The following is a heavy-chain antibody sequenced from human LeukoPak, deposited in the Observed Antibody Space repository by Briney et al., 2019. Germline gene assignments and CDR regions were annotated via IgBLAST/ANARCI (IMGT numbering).Heavy chain of an antibody. V-gene: IGHV4-61*02. CDR1: GGSISGANLY. CDR2: VHSGGST. CDR3: ARGYTYGHGAMFDY. D-gene: IGHD5-18*01. Sequence: PSETLSLTCTVSGGSISGANLYWTGIQQPAGKGLEWIGRVHSGGSTDFNPSLKSRVLISLDTSKNQLSLRLSSVTAADTAVYYCARGYTYGHGAMFDYWGQGTLVTVSP. J-gene: IGHJ4*02.